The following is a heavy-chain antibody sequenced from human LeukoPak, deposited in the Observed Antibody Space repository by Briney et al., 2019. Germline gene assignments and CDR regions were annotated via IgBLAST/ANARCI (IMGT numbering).Heavy chain of an antibody. CDR2: IYYSGST. Sequence: SETMSLTCTVSGGSISSSSYYWAWIRQPPRKGLDGIGNIYYSGSTYYNPSLKSRVTISVDTSKNQFSLRLSSVTAADTAVYYCASGYWDDPISTDYWGQGTLVTVSS. CDR1: GGSISSSSYY. J-gene: IGHJ4*02. D-gene: IGHD1-1*01. V-gene: IGHV4-39*01. CDR3: ASGYWDDPISTDY.